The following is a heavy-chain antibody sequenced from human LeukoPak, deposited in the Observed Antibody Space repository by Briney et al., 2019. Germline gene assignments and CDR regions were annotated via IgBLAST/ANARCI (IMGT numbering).Heavy chain of an antibody. V-gene: IGHV4-30-4*01. CDR1: GGSISSGDYY. D-gene: IGHD2-15*01. Sequence: PSETLSLTCTVSGGSISSGDYYWSWIRQPPGKGLEWIGYIYYSGSIYYNPSLKSRVTISVDTSKDQFSLKLSSVTAADTAVYYCARGIIGGSPFDYWGQGTLVTVSS. CDR2: IYYSGSI. CDR3: ARGIIGGSPFDY. J-gene: IGHJ4*02.